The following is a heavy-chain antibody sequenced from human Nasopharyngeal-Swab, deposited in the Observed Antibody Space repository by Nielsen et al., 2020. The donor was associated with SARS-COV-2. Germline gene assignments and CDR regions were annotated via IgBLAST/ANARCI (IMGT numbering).Heavy chain of an antibody. V-gene: IGHV3-33*01. CDR3: ARAGLTGPEPFDY. CDR1: GFTFSSNG. Sequence: GGSLRLSCAASGFTFSSNGMHWVRQAPGKGLEWVAVIWYDGSNKYYADSVKGRFTISRDNSKNTLYLQMNSLRAEDTAVYYCARAGLTGPEPFDYWGQGTLVTVSS. J-gene: IGHJ4*02. D-gene: IGHD3-9*01. CDR2: IWYDGSNK.